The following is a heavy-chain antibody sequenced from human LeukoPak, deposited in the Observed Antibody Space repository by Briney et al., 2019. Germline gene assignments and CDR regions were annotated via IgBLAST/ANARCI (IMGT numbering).Heavy chain of an antibody. CDR2: INPNIGGA. CDR3: ARDGELGDRFPYSDSTGSSSDAFDI. Sequence: GASANVSCTASGDSFSGYWIHWVRQSPGQGVEWLGWINPNIGGANYAPKFQGRVTVTRDRSISTAYMEMTRLASDDTAVYYCARDGELGDRFPYSDSTGSSSDAFDIWGQGTVVTVSS. V-gene: IGHV1-2*02. D-gene: IGHD3-22*01. CDR1: GDSFSGYW. J-gene: IGHJ3*02.